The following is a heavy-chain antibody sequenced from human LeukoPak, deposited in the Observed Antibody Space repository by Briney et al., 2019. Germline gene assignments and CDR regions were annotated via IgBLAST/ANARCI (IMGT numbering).Heavy chain of an antibody. CDR2: ISSSGSTI. CDR1: GFTFSSYS. J-gene: IGHJ4*02. V-gene: IGHV3-48*02. D-gene: IGHD1-14*01. CDR3: ARTTVFDY. Sequence: GGSLRLACAASGFTFSSYSMSWVRQAPGKGLEWVSYISSSGSTIYYAASVKGRFIISRDNARKSVSLQMNSLRDEDTAVYYCARTTVFDYWGQGTLVTVSS.